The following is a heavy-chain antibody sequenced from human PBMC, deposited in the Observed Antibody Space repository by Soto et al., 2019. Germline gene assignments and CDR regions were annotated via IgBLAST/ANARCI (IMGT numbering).Heavy chain of an antibody. Sequence: GGSLRLSCAACGYTFSSYAMHGVRQAPGKGLEYVSAISSNGGSTYYADSVKGRFTISRDNSKNTLYLQMSSLRVEAPAVYYCVKVSIAVAVLGYYCHGMAVWGHGPTVPVS. D-gene: IGHD6-19*01. CDR1: GYTFSSYA. CDR3: VKVSIAVAVLGYYCHGMAV. V-gene: IGHV3-64D*08. J-gene: IGHJ6*02. CDR2: ISSNGGST.